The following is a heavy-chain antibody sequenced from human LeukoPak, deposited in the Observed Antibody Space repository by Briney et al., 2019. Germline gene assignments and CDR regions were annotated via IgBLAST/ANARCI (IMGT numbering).Heavy chain of an antibody. CDR1: GGTFSSYA. D-gene: IGHD3-3*01. CDR3: ARGEWPQYYFDY. V-gene: IGHV1-69*05. J-gene: IGHJ4*02. Sequence: ASVKVSCKASGGTFSSYAISWVRQAPGQGLEWMGGIIPIFGTANYAQKFQGRVTITTDESTSTAYMELSSLRSEDTAVYYCARGEWPQYYFDYWGQGTLVTVSS. CDR2: IIPIFGTA.